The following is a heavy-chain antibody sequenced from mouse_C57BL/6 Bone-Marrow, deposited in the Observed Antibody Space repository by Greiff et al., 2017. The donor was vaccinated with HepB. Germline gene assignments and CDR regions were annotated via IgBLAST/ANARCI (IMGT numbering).Heavy chain of an antibody. CDR3: AREDYGSRFAY. Sequence: QVQLKESGAELARPGASVKLSCKASGYTFTSYGISWVKQRTGQGLEWIGEIYPRSGNTYYTEKFKGKATLTADKSSSTAYMELRSLTSEDSAVYFCAREDYGSRFAYWGQGTLVTVSA. J-gene: IGHJ3*01. D-gene: IGHD1-1*01. V-gene: IGHV1-81*01. CDR1: GYTFTSYG. CDR2: IYPRSGNT.